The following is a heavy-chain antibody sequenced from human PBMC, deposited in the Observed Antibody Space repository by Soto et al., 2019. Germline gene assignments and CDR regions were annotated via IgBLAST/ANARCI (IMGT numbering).Heavy chain of an antibody. CDR3: TRYYYESSGYYVY. V-gene: IGHV3-49*04. D-gene: IGHD3-22*01. CDR2: IRSEANGGTT. J-gene: IGHJ4*02. Sequence: GGSLRLSCTGSGFTFGSYALIWVRQAPGKGLEWVGVIRSEANGGTTDYAASVKGRITISRDDSKSIAYMEINSLQTEDTAVYYCTRYYYESSGYYVYWGQGALVTVSS. CDR1: GFTFGSYA.